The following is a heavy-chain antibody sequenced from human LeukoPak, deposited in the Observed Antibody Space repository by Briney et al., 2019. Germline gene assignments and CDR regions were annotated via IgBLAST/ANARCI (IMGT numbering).Heavy chain of an antibody. CDR3: ARDDGIETRITIFGVEKHDWFDP. J-gene: IGHJ5*02. D-gene: IGHD3-3*01. CDR2: INPNSGGT. CDR1: GYTFTGYY. V-gene: IGHV1-2*02. Sequence: ASVKVSCKASGYTFTGYYMHWVRQAPGQGLEWMGWINPNSGGTNYAQKLQGRVTMTTDTSTSTAYMELRSLRSDDTAVYYCARDDGIETRITIFGVEKHDWFDPWGQGTLVTVSS.